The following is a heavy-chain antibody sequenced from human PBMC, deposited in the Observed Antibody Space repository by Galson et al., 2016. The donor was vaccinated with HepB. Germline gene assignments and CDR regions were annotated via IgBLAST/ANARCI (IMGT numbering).Heavy chain of an antibody. V-gene: IGHV5-51*01. Sequence: QSGAEVKKPGESLKISCKGSGYSFTNYWIAWVRQMPRKGLEWMGIIYPGDSGTRYSPSFQGQVTISADKSTTTAYLQWSSLKASDTAIYYCAVAVTTSSSGFDIWGHGTMVTVSS. D-gene: IGHD4-17*01. CDR3: AVAVTTSSSGFDI. CDR1: GYSFTNYW. J-gene: IGHJ3*02. CDR2: IYPGDSGT.